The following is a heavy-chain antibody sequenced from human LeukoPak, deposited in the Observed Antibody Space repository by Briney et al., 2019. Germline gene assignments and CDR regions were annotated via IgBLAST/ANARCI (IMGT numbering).Heavy chain of an antibody. Sequence: GESLKISCKGSGDSFTSYWIGWVRQMPGKGLEWMGIIYPGDSDTRYSPSFQGQVTISADKSISTAYLQWSSLKASDTAMYYCARQGTWIEPLRAFDIWGQGTMVTVSS. D-gene: IGHD1-1*01. CDR1: GDSFTSYW. V-gene: IGHV5-51*01. J-gene: IGHJ3*02. CDR2: IYPGDSDT. CDR3: ARQGTWIEPLRAFDI.